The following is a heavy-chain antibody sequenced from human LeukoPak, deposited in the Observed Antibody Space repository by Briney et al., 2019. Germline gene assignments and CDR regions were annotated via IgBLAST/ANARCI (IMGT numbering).Heavy chain of an antibody. CDR3: GKDPHHPRWGFLDY. V-gene: IGHV3-33*06. CDR1: GFTFSTHA. D-gene: IGHD7-27*01. Sequence: PGRSLRLSCAASGFTFSTHAMHWGRQAPGKGLEWLAIIWSDGSNKFYSDSVKGRFTLSRDNSKNTVYLQMDILRAEDTAVYYCGKDPHHPRWGFLDYWGREPWSPSPQ. J-gene: IGHJ4*02. CDR2: IWSDGSNK.